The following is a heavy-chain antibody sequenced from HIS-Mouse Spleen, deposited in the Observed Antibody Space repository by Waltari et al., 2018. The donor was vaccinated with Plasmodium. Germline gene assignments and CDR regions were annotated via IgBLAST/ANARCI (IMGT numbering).Heavy chain of an antibody. CDR1: GYTFTSYG. J-gene: IGHJ3*02. D-gene: IGHD6-19*01. V-gene: IGHV1-18*01. CDR2: TSPYKGNT. Sequence: QVQLVQSGAEVKKPGASVKVACKASGYTFTSYGLSWVRQGPGQGLEWMGWTSPYKGNTNSPPKLQGRVTMTTDTSTSTADMELRILRSDDTAVYYCARGSAGDAFDIWGQGTMVTVSS. CDR3: ARGSAGDAFDI.